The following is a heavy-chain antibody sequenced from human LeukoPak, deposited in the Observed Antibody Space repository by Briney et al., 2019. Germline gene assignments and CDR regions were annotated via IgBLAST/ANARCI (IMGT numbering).Heavy chain of an antibody. CDR2: ISSSGSNI. J-gene: IGHJ4*02. CDR1: RFTFSDYY. CDR3: ARSTSWSYYFDY. D-gene: IGHD6-13*01. V-gene: IGHV3-11*01. Sequence: GGSLRLSCAASRFTFSDYYMSWVRQALGKGLEWVSFISSSGSNIYYADSVKGRFTVSGDNAKNSLYLQMNSLRAEDTAVYYCARSTSWSYYFDYWGQGALVTVSS.